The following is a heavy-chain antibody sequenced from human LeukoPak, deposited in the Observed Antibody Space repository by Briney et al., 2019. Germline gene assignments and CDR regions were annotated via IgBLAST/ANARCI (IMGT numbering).Heavy chain of an antibody. D-gene: IGHD1-1*01. V-gene: IGHV3-9*01. CDR2: INWNSGSI. CDR1: GFTLDDSA. J-gene: IGHJ6*02. CDR3: XXXXXXXXXXWYGMDV. Sequence: GRSLRLSCAASGFTLDDSAMHWVRQAPGKGLEWVSGINWNSGSIAYVDSVKGRFTISRDNARNSLYLQMDSLRPEDTALYYXXXXXXXXXXXWYGMDVWGQGTTVTVSS.